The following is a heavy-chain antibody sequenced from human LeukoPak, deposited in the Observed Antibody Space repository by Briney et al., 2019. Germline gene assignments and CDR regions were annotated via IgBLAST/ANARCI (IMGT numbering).Heavy chain of an antibody. V-gene: IGHV3-7*05. D-gene: IGHD3-10*01. Sequence: GGSLRLSCAASGFTFSSYSISWVRQAAGKGLEWVANIRQDGSEKFYVDSVKGRFTISRDNAKNSLYLQMNSLRAEDTAVYYCARVRFGGADYWGQGTLVTVSS. CDR3: ARVRFGGADY. CDR1: GFTFSSYS. CDR2: IRQDGSEK. J-gene: IGHJ4*02.